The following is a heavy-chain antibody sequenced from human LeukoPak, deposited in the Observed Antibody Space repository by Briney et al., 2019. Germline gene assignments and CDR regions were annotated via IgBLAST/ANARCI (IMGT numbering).Heavy chain of an antibody. CDR1: GFTFSSYS. CDR2: ISSSSSYI. Sequence: GGSLTLSCAASGFTFSSYSMNWVRQAPGQGLEWLSSISSSSSYIYSADSVKGRFTISRDNAKNSLYLLMNSLRAEDTAVYYCAREECSGGSCYSAFWGQGTLVTVSS. CDR3: AREECSGGSCYSAF. D-gene: IGHD2-15*01. J-gene: IGHJ4*02. V-gene: IGHV3-21*01.